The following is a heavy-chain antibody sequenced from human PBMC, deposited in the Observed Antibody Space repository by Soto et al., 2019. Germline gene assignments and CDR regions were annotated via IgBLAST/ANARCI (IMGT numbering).Heavy chain of an antibody. D-gene: IGHD2-15*01. CDR1: GYSISSGYY. CDR3: ARDRATGCSGGSCYSRFDY. V-gene: IGHV4-38-2*02. J-gene: IGHJ4*02. CDR2: IYHSGST. Sequence: PSETLSLTCAVSGYSISSGYYWGWIRQPPGKGLEWIGSIYHSGSTYYNPSLKSRVTISVDTSKNRFSLKLSSVTAADTSVYYCARDRATGCSGGSCYSRFDYWGQGTLVTVSS.